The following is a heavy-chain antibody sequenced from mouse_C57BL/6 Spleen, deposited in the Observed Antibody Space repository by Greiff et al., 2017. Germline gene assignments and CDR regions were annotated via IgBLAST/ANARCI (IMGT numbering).Heavy chain of an antibody. D-gene: IGHD1-1*01. CDR3: ARHQNTYGSMDY. Sequence: EVKVVESGGDLVKPGGSLKLSCAASGFTFSSYGMSWVRQTPDKRLEWVATISSGGSYTYYPDSVKGRFTISSDNAKNTLYLQMSSRKSEDTAMYYSARHQNTYGSMDYWGQGTTLTVSS. CDR1: GFTFSSYG. CDR2: ISSGGSYT. J-gene: IGHJ2*01. V-gene: IGHV5-6*01.